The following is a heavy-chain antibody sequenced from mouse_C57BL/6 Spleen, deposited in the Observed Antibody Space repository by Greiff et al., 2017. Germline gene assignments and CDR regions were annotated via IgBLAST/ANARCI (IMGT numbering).Heavy chain of an antibody. CDR3: ARHIDYDGVWDY. V-gene: IGHV3-6*01. Sequence: DVHLVESGPGLVKPSQSLSLTCSVTGYSITSGYYWNWIRQFPGNKLEWMGYISYDGSNNYNPSLKNRISITRDTSKNQFFLKLNSVTTEDTATYYCARHIDYDGVWDYWGQGTTLTVSS. CDR2: ISYDGSN. D-gene: IGHD2-4*01. J-gene: IGHJ2*01. CDR1: GYSITSGYY.